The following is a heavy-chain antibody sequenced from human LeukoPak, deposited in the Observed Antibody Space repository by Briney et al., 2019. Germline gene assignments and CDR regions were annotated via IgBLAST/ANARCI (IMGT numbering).Heavy chain of an antibody. Sequence: PGRTLCLTCAASGFTFSSYGMHWVRQAPGKGLEWVAVIWYDGSNKYYADSVKGRFTISRHNSKNSLYLQMNSLRAEDTAVYYCARGDYYGSRGDYWGQGTLVTVSS. CDR3: ARGDYYGSRGDY. D-gene: IGHD3-10*01. V-gene: IGHV3-33*01. CDR2: IWYDGSNK. J-gene: IGHJ4*02. CDR1: GFTFSSYG.